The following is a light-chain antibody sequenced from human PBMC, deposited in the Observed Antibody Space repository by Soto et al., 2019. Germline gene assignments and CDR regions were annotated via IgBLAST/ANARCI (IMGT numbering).Light chain of an antibody. CDR3: QQYGGSPRT. CDR2: DAS. V-gene: IGKV3-20*01. CDR1: QSVSSSY. J-gene: IGKJ1*01. Sequence: EIVLTQSPGTLSLSPGERATLSCRASQSVSSSYLAWYQQKPGQAPRLLIYDASSRATGIPDRFSGSGSGTDFTLTISRLGPEDFAVYYCQQYGGSPRTFGQGTKVEIK.